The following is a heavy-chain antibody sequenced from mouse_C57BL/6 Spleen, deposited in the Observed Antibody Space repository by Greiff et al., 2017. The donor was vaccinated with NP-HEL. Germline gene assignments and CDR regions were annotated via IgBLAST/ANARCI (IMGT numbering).Heavy chain of an antibody. J-gene: IGHJ4*01. CDR1: GYTFTDYY. CDR3: ARSSYYYGSSVLYAMDY. V-gene: IGHV1-84*01. CDR2: IYPGSGNT. D-gene: IGHD1-1*01. Sequence: QVQLKESGPELVKPGASVKISCKASGYTFTDYYINWVKQRPGQGLEWIGWIYPGSGNTKYNEKFKGKATLTVDTSSSTAYMQLRSLTSEDSAVYFCARSSYYYGSSVLYAMDYWGQGTSVTVSS.